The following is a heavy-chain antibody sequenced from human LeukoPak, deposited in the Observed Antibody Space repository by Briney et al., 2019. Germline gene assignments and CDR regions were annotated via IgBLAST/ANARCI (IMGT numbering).Heavy chain of an antibody. Sequence: GSSVKVSCKASGGTFSSYAISWMRQAPGQGLEWMGGIIPIFGTANYAQKFQGRVTITADESTSTAYMELSSLRSEDTAVYYCARSGSMVRGVIIWWFDPWGQGTLVTVSS. J-gene: IGHJ5*02. V-gene: IGHV1-69*01. D-gene: IGHD3-10*01. CDR2: IIPIFGTA. CDR1: GGTFSSYA. CDR3: ARSGSMVRGVIIWWFDP.